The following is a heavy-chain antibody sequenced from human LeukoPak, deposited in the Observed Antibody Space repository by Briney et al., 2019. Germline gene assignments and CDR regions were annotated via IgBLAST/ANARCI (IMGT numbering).Heavy chain of an antibody. V-gene: IGHV1-69*13. J-gene: IGHJ5*02. Sequence: ASVKVSCKASGGTFSSYAISWVRQAPGQGLEWMGGIIPIFGTANYAQKFQGRVTITADESTSTAYMELSSLRSEDTAVYYCATKGDSSSWYPHYTWFDPWGQGTLVTVSS. CDR1: GGTFSSYA. D-gene: IGHD6-13*01. CDR2: IIPIFGTA. CDR3: ATKGDSSSWYPHYTWFDP.